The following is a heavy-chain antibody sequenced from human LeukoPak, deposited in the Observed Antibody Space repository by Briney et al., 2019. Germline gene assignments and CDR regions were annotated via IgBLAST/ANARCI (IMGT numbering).Heavy chain of an antibody. Sequence: GRSLRLSCAASGFTFSSYAMHWVRQAPGKGLEWVAVISYDGSNKYYSDSVKGRFTISRDNSKNTLYLQMNSLRAEDTAVYYCAKDRGTTYYGMDVWGQGTTVTVSS. J-gene: IGHJ6*02. CDR2: ISYDGSNK. V-gene: IGHV3-30*04. CDR1: GFTFSSYA. D-gene: IGHD3-16*01. CDR3: AKDRGTTYYGMDV.